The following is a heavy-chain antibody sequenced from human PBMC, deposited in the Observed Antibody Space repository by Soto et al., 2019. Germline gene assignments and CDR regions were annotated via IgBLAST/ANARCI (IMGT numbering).Heavy chain of an antibody. D-gene: IGHD3-10*01. CDR2: IYHAGSP. Sequence: QVQLQESGPGLVKPSGTLSLNCAVSGGSIRSSSWWTWLRQSTGKGLEWIGEIYHAGSPNYNPSFQSRVTISADTSKNFFSLRLTSVTAADTAIYYCARASSFRGDFDIWGQGTAVTVSS. J-gene: IGHJ3*02. V-gene: IGHV4-4*02. CDR3: ARASSFRGDFDI. CDR1: GGSIRSSSW.